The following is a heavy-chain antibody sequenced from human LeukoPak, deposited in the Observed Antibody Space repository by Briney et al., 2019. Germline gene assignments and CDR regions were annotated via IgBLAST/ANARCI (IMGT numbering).Heavy chain of an antibody. Sequence: PETLSLTCTVSGGSISSSSYSWGWIRQPPGKGLEWIGSIYYSGSTYYNSSLKSRVTISVDTSKNQFSLKLSSVTAADTAVYYCARETSDYGSGSYYNLDYWGQGTLVTVSS. V-gene: IGHV4-39*02. D-gene: IGHD3-10*01. CDR2: IYYSGST. CDR3: ARETSDYGSGSYYNLDY. CDR1: GGSISSSSYS. J-gene: IGHJ4*02.